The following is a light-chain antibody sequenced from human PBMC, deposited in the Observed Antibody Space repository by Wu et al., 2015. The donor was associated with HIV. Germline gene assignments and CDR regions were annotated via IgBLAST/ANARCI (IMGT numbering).Light chain of an antibody. CDR2: DAS. Sequence: EILMTQSPATLSVSPGDRVTLSCTSSQSINSNLAWYQQKPGQAPRLLIYDASTRATGIPARFSGSESGTEFTLTISSLQSDDFAVYYCHQYDNWPPYSFGQGTKVEI. CDR1: QSINSN. V-gene: IGKV3-15*01. CDR3: HQYDNWPPYS. J-gene: IGKJ2*03.